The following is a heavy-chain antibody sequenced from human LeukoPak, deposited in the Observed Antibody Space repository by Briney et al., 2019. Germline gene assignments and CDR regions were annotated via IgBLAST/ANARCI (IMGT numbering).Heavy chain of an antibody. V-gene: IGHV4-39*01. Sequence: PSETLSLTCTVSGGSIGSSTYYWGWIRRPPGKGLEWIGSIYYSGSTYYNASLKSRVTISADTSKNQFSLKLSSVTAADTAVYYCARPLSGSSSWHGDAFDIWGQGTMVTVSS. CDR2: IYYSGST. J-gene: IGHJ3*02. CDR1: GGSIGSSTYY. D-gene: IGHD6-13*01. CDR3: ARPLSGSSSWHGDAFDI.